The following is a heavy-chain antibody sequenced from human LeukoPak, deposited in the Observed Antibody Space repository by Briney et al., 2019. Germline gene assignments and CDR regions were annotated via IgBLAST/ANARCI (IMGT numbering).Heavy chain of an antibody. Sequence: ASVKVSCKVSGYSLTELSMHWVRQTPGKGLEWMGGFDPEAGETIYAQKFQGRVTMTEDTSTDTAYMELSSLRSEDTAVFYCATWAGAVIVDKNGGVYWGQGTLVTVPS. CDR1: GYSLTELS. CDR3: ATWAGAVIVDKNGGVY. V-gene: IGHV1-24*01. CDR2: FDPEAGET. J-gene: IGHJ4*02. D-gene: IGHD3-22*01.